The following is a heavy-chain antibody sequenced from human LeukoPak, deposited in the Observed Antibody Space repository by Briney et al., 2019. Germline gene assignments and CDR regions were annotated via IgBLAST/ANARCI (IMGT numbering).Heavy chain of an antibody. CDR2: ISISGDDT. CDR3: ARGGVTMVVPIL. V-gene: IGHV3-23*01. CDR1: GFIFSSHA. Sequence: SGGSLRLSCATSGFIFSSHAMTWVRQAPGKGLEWLSAISISGDDTYYADSVKGRFTISRDNSKNTLYLQMNSLSADDTAMYYCARGGVTMVVPILWGQGTLVTVSS. D-gene: IGHD3-10*01. J-gene: IGHJ4*02.